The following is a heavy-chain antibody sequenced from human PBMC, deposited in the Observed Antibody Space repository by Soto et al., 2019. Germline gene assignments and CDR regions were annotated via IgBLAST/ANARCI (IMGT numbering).Heavy chain of an antibody. CDR3: ARDTGIGGDFDY. D-gene: IGHD2-15*01. J-gene: IGHJ4*02. CDR2: IYYSGST. Sequence: QVQLQESGPGLVKPSETLSLTCTVSGGSVSSGSYYWSWIRQPPGKGLEWIGYIYYSGSTNYNPSLKSRATISVDTSKNQFSLKLSSVTAADTAVYYCARDTGIGGDFDYWGQGTLVTVSS. CDR1: GGSVSSGSYY. V-gene: IGHV4-61*01.